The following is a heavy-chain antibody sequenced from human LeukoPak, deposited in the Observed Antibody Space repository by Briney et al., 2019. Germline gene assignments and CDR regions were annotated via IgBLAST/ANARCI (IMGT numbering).Heavy chain of an antibody. CDR1: GGTFSSYA. D-gene: IGHD2-2*01. V-gene: IGHV1-69*01. CDR3: ARDQEAYCSSTSCYRAYAFDI. Sequence: GSSVKVSCKASGGTFSSYAISWVRQAPGQGLEWMGGIIPIFGTANYAQKFQSRVTITADESTSTAYMELSSLRSEDTAVYYCARDQEAYCSSTSCYRAYAFDIWGQGTMVTVSS. J-gene: IGHJ3*02. CDR2: IIPIFGTA.